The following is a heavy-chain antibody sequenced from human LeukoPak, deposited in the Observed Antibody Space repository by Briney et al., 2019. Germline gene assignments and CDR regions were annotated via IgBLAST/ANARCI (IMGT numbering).Heavy chain of an antibody. CDR3: ARDLNMHSRRVRSGVEYDY. CDR2: INPNSGGT. J-gene: IGHJ4*02. V-gene: IGHV1-2*02. CDR1: GYTLTGYY. D-gene: IGHD2-15*01. Sequence: ASVKVSCKASGYTLTGYYMHWVRQAPGQGLEWMGWINPNSGGTNYAQKFQGRVTMTRDTSISTAYMELSRLRSDDTAVYYCARDLNMHSRRVRSGVEYDYWGQGTLVTVSS.